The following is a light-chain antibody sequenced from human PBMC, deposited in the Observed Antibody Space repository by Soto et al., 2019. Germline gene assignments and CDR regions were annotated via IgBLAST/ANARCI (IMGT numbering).Light chain of an antibody. V-gene: IGKV1-9*01. J-gene: IGKJ5*01. CDR2: AAS. CDR1: QAISSY. CDR3: QQLNSFTIT. Sequence: DIQLTQAPSFLCTPAGHRVSITCRASQAISSYLAWYQKRPGRDPKLLIYAASTLQSGVPSRFSGSGSGTEFNLTITSLQTEDFATYECQQLNSFTITGGQGTRREIK.